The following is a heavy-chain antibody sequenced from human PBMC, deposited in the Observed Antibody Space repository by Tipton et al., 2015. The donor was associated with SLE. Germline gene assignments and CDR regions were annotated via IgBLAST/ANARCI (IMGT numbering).Heavy chain of an antibody. CDR3: ARGKRHYDVLTGYYSKPHYFDF. V-gene: IGHV4-59*01. CDR2: IYYSGSA. D-gene: IGHD3-9*01. Sequence: TLSLTCTVSGGSITSYYWSWIRQPPGKGLEWIGYIYYSGSANYNPSFKSRVTLSVDTSKNQFSLKLSSVTAADTAVYYCARGKRHYDVLTGYYSKPHYFDFWGQGTVVAVSP. CDR1: GGSITSYY. J-gene: IGHJ4*02.